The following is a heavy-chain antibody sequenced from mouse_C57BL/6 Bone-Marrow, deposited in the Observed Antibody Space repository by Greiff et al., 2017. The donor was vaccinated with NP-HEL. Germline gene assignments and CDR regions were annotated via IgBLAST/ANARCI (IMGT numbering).Heavy chain of an antibody. D-gene: IGHD2-3*01. Sequence: VQLQQSGAELVRPGASVKLSCTASGFNIKDDYMHWVKQRPEQGLEWIGWIDPENGDTEYASKFQGKATITADTSSNTAYLQLSSLTSEDTAVYYCTTDGYSPYYAMDYWGQGTSVTVSS. CDR1: GFNIKDDY. CDR2: IDPENGDT. J-gene: IGHJ4*01. CDR3: TTDGYSPYYAMDY. V-gene: IGHV14-4*01.